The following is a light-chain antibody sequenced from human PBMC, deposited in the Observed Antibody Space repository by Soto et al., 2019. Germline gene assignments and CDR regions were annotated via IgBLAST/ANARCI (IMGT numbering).Light chain of an antibody. Sequence: QSVLTQPASVSGSPGQSITISCTGTSSDVGGYDHVSWYQQHPVKSPKLIIYDVTVRPSGISPRFSGSKSDNTASLAVSGLQPEDEADYYCSSYTNKDTLLFGGGTKLTVL. CDR1: SSDVGGYDH. CDR2: DVT. J-gene: IGLJ3*02. CDR3: SSYTNKDTLL. V-gene: IGLV2-14*03.